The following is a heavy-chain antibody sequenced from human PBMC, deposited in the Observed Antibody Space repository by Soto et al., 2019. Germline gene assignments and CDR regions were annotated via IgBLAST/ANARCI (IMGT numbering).Heavy chain of an antibody. CDR3: AKEYGSTWIDH. CDR1: GFTFSTYG. D-gene: IGHD6-13*01. Sequence: GGSLRLSCAASGFTFSTYGMHWVRQAPGKGLEWVAAMSYDGTKEYYVDSVKGRFTISRDNSRNTLFLQLNSLRAEDTAVYYCAKEYGSTWIDHWGQGTLVTVSS. CDR2: MSYDGTKE. J-gene: IGHJ4*02. V-gene: IGHV3-30*18.